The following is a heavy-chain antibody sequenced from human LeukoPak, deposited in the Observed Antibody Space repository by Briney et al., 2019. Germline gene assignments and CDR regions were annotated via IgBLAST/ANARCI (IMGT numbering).Heavy chain of an antibody. J-gene: IGHJ4*02. CDR2: ISASKGNT. CDR3: ARVRLDNTMNFDY. V-gene: IGHV1-18*01. Sequence: ASVKVSCKASGYTFTCYAITWVRQAPGQGLEWMGWISASKGNTNYAQKLQGRVTMTTDTSTTTAYMELRSLRSDDTAVYYCARVRLDNTMNFDYWGQGTLVTVSS. D-gene: IGHD3-22*01. CDR1: GYTFTCYA.